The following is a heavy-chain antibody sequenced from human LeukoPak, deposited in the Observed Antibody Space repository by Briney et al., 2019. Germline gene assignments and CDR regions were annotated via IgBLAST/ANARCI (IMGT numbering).Heavy chain of an antibody. Sequence: GGSLRLSCAASGFTFSSYSMKWVRPAPGKGLEWVAFIRYDGSNKYYADSVKGRFTISRDNSKNTLYLQMNSLGAKDTAVYYSESGGLGDYYGSGSYYGHFDYWGQGTLVTVSS. D-gene: IGHD3-10*01. J-gene: IGHJ4*02. CDR2: IRYDGSNK. CDR1: GFTFSSYS. CDR3: ESGGLGDYYGSGSYYGHFDY. V-gene: IGHV3-30*02.